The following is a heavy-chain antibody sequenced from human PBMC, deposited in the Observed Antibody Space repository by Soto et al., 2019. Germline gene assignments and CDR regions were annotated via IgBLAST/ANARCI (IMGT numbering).Heavy chain of an antibody. D-gene: IGHD2-15*01. CDR1: GGTFSSYA. CDR3: ARGGSSPRSGMDV. CDR2: ILPIFGKA. J-gene: IGHJ6*02. Sequence: GASVKVSCKASGGTFSSYATRWVRQAPGQGLEWMGVILPIFGKANSAQKFQGRVTITADESTSTAYMELSRLRSEDTAVYYCARGGSSPRSGMDVWGQGTTVTVS. V-gene: IGHV1-69*13.